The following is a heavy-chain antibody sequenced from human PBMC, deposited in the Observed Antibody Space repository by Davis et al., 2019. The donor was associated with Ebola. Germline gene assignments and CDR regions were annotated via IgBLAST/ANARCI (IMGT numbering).Heavy chain of an antibody. V-gene: IGHV4-59*01. CDR1: GGSISSYY. Sequence: SETLSLTCTVSGGSISSYYWSWIRQPPGKGLEWIGYIYYSGSTNYNPSLKSRVTISVDTSKNQFSLKLSSVTAADTAVYYCARNAYGSGSSWFDPWGQGTLVTVSS. J-gene: IGHJ5*02. D-gene: IGHD3-10*01. CDR2: IYYSGST. CDR3: ARNAYGSGSSWFDP.